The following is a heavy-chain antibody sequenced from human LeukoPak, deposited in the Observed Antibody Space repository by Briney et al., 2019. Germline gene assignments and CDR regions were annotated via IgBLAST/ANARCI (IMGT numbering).Heavy chain of an antibody. Sequence: GGSLRLSCAASGFTFSSYAMSWVRQAPGKGLEWVSAISGSGGSTYYADSVKGRFTISRDNSKNSLYLQMNSLRAEDTALYYCAKDYCSSTSCPRNYFDYWGQGTLVTVSS. CDR3: AKDYCSSTSCPRNYFDY. J-gene: IGHJ4*02. CDR2: ISGSGGST. V-gene: IGHV3-23*01. D-gene: IGHD2-2*01. CDR1: GFTFSSYA.